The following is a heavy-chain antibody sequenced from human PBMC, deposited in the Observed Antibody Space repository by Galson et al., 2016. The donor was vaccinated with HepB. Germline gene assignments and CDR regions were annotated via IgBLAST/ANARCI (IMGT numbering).Heavy chain of an antibody. J-gene: IGHJ4*02. CDR1: GFSFSYYW. D-gene: IGHD4-17*01. CDR2: INRDGSST. Sequence: SLRLSCAGSGFSFSYYWMHWVRQAPGKGLVWVSRINRDGSSTEYADSVKGRFTMSRDNARNTLYLQMNSLRAEDTAVYYCARDGVTTVTTANYYFDYWGQGTLVTVSS. CDR3: ARDGVTTVTTANYYFDY. V-gene: IGHV3-74*01.